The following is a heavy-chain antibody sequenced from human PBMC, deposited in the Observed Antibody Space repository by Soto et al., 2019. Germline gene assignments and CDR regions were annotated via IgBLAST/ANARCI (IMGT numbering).Heavy chain of an antibody. CDR1: GGSMTTGDQY. V-gene: IGHV4-31*03. Sequence: PWETLSLTCTVTGGSMTTGDQYWTWIRHRPGEGLEWFGYINHRGSLYYNPSLESRVSMSVDTSKNQFSLNLSSVTAADTAVYYCARELPPRQGRNMDVWGQGTTVTVSS. CDR3: ARELPPRQGRNMDV. D-gene: IGHD3-10*01. CDR2: INHRGSL. J-gene: IGHJ6*02.